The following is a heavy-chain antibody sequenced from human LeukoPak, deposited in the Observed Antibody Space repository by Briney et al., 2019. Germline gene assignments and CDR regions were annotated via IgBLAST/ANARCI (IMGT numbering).Heavy chain of an antibody. J-gene: IGHJ3*02. CDR3: ARGDTAMVGYAFDI. V-gene: IGHV4-59*01. Sequence: SETLSLTCTVSGGSISSYYWSWIQQPPGKGLEWIGYIYYSGSTNYNPSLKSRVTISVDTSKNQFSLKLSSVTAADTAVYYCARGDTAMVGYAFDIWGQGTMVTVSS. D-gene: IGHD5-18*01. CDR1: GGSISSYY. CDR2: IYYSGST.